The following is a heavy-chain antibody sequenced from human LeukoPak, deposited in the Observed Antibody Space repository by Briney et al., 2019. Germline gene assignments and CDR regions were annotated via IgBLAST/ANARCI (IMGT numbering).Heavy chain of an antibody. CDR3: ARYCSGGSCYCDY. Sequence: GESLKISCKASGYTFADYWIGWVRQMPGKGLEWMGIIYPGESDIRYNPSFQGQVTISADKSISTAYLQWSSLTASDTAMYFCARYCSGGSCYCDYWGQGTLVTVSS. D-gene: IGHD2-15*01. CDR1: GYTFADYW. CDR2: IYPGESDI. V-gene: IGHV5-51*01. J-gene: IGHJ4*02.